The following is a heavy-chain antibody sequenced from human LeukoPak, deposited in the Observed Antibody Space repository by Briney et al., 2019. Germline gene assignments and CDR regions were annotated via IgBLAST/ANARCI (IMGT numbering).Heavy chain of an antibody. CDR1: GFTFSSYW. J-gene: IGHJ4*02. D-gene: IGHD7-27*01. V-gene: IGHV3-74*01. CDR3: VRGLLGPDY. Sequence: PGVSLRLSCAASGFTFSSYWMHWVRQAPGKGLMWVSRINNDGSGTVYADSVEGRFTISRDNAKNTVYLQMNSLRADDTAVYYCVRGLLGPDYWGQGTQVTVSS. CDR2: INNDGSGT.